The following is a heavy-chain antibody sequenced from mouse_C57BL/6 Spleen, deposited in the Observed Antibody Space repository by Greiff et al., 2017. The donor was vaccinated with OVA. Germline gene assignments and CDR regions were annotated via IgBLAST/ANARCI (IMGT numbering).Heavy chain of an antibody. J-gene: IGHJ3*01. CDR3: ARDYYGSSYRFAY. CDR1: GYSFTGYY. V-gene: IGHV1-42*01. D-gene: IGHD1-1*01. Sequence: VQLQQSGPELVKPGASVKISCKASGYSFTGYYMNWVKQSPEKSLEWIGEINPSTGGTTYNQKFKAKATFTVDKSSRTAYMQLKSLTSEDSAVYYCARDYYGSSYRFAYWGQGTLVTVSA. CDR2: INPSTGGT.